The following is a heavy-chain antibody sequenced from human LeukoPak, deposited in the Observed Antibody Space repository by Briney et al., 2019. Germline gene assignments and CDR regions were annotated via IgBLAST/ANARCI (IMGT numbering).Heavy chain of an antibody. D-gene: IGHD1-1*01. CDR3: AKGQELDDGVFDS. CDR1: GFPFSSLA. J-gene: IGHJ4*02. CDR2: IRSNGDTT. Sequence: RGSLRLSCTASGFPFSSLAMTWVRQAPGKGLEWVSTIRSNGDTTYNADSVKGRFTISRDNSKNTLYLELNSLRVEDTATFYCAKGQELDDGVFDSWGQGTMVTVSS. V-gene: IGHV3-23*01.